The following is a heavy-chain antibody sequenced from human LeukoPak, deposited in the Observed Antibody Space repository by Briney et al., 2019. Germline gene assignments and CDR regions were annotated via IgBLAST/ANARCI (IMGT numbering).Heavy chain of an antibody. V-gene: IGHV1-18*01. J-gene: IGHJ4*02. CDR1: GYTFTSYG. D-gene: IGHD1-26*01. CDR2: ISAYNGNT. Sequence: ASVKVSCKASGYTFTSYGISWVRQAPGQGLEWMGWISAYNGNTNYAQKLQGRVTMTTDTSTSTAYMELRSLRSDDTAVYYCARDPYSGSYYDPEFDYWGQGTLVTVSS. CDR3: ARDPYSGSYYDPEFDY.